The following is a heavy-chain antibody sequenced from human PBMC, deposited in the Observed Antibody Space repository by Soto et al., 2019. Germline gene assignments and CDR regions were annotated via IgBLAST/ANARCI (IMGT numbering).Heavy chain of an antibody. J-gene: IGHJ6*02. CDR1: WDSVSSNSAA. CDR2: TYYRSKWYN. CDR3: ARELLWFGEGRYGMDV. D-gene: IGHD3-10*01. Sequence: SQTLSLTCAISWDSVSSNSAAWNWIRQSPSRGLEWLGRTYYRSKWYNDYAVSVKSRITINPVTSKNQFSLQLNSVTPEDTAVYYCARELLWFGEGRYGMDVWGQGTTVTVSS. V-gene: IGHV6-1*01.